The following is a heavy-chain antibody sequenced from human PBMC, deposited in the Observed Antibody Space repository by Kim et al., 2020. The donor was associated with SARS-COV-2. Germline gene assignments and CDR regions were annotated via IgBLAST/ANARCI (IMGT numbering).Heavy chain of an antibody. CDR3: ARVSRFRSGTYDYFYYAMDG. D-gene: IGHD3-10*01. J-gene: IGHJ6*04. V-gene: IGHV3-74*01. Sequence: GGSLRLSCAASGFTFNTYWMHWVRQAPGKGLGWVSRLNIDGSSRGYVDSVKARFTISRDNAKNTLYLQMNSLRADDTAVYFCARVSRFRSGTYDYFYYAMDGWSEGTTVTVSS. CDR2: LNIDGSSR. CDR1: GFTFNTYW.